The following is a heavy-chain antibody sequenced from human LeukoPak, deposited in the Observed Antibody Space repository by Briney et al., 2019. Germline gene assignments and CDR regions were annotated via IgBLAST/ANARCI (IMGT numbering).Heavy chain of an antibody. CDR2: ISSGNMI. D-gene: IGHD1-26*01. Sequence: PGGSLRLSCAASGFTFTDYYMSWIRQAPGKGLEWVSYISSGNMIYYADSVKGRFTISRDNAKNSLYLQMNSLRAEDTAVYYCAREVGASEFDYWGQGTLVTVSS. CDR1: GFTFTDYY. CDR3: AREVGASEFDY. J-gene: IGHJ4*02. V-gene: IGHV3-11*04.